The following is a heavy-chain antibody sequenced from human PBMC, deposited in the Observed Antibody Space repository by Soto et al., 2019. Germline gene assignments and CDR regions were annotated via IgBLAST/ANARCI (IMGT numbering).Heavy chain of an antibody. CDR1: GGSISSGDYY. V-gene: IGHV4-31*03. CDR3: ARIQHWGDLSLGY. J-gene: IGHJ4*02. D-gene: IGHD3-16*02. CDR2: ISYSGRT. Sequence: QVQLQESGPGLVKPSQTLSLTCTVSGGSISSGDYYWSWIRQHPGKGLEWIGYISYSGRTYYNPSLKSRVTISIDTSKNQFSLKLSAVTAADTAVYYCARIQHWGDLSLGYWGQGTLVTVSS.